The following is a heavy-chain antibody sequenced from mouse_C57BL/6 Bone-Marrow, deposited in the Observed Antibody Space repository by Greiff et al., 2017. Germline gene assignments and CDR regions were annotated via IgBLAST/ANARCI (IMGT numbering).Heavy chain of an antibody. CDR1: GYTFTSYW. CDR3: ASPGDYYGSSYDAY. Sequence: VQLQQPGAELVKPGASVKLSCKASGYTFTSYWMHWVKQRPGRGLEWIGRIDPNSGGTKYNEKFKSKATLTVDKPSSTAYMQLSSLTSEDSAVYYCASPGDYYGSSYDAYWGQGTLVTVSA. CDR2: IDPNSGGT. D-gene: IGHD1-1*01. V-gene: IGHV1-72*01. J-gene: IGHJ3*01.